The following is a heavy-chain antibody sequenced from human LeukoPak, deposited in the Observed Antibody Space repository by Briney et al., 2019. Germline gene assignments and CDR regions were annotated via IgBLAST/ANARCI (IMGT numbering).Heavy chain of an antibody. CDR3: ATSRTFDY. V-gene: IGHV3-74*01. Sequence: PGGSLRLSGAASGFTFSSYWMHWVGQAPGKGLGWVSRIKSDGSSTSYADSVKRRFTISRDNAKNTVYLQMNSLRAEDTAVYYCATSRTFDYWGQGTLVTVSS. CDR2: IKSDGSST. CDR1: GFTFSSYW. J-gene: IGHJ4*02.